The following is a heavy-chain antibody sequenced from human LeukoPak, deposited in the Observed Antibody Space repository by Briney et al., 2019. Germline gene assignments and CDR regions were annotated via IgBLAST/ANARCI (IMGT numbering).Heavy chain of an antibody. Sequence: PGGSLRLSCAASGFTSSNYAMHWVRQAPGKGLEHVSAINSNGGSTYYANSVKGRFTISRDNSKNTLYLQMGSLRADDLAVYYCARGSITGTAAFDYWGQGTLVTVSS. J-gene: IGHJ4*02. CDR1: GFTSSNYA. V-gene: IGHV3-64*01. D-gene: IGHD1-20*01. CDR3: ARGSITGTAAFDY. CDR2: INSNGGST.